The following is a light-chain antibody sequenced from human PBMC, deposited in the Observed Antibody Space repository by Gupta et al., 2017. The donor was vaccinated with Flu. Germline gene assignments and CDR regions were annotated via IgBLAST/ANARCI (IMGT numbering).Light chain of an antibody. V-gene: IGKV1-33*01. CDR1: QDVRSD. CDR2: DAS. Sequence: DIQMTQSPSSLSASVGDRVTITCQASQDVRSDLNWYQQKPGKAPKLLIYDASNLESGVPSRFSGSGSGTDFTLKISSLKPEDIATYYRQQYDNLEVTFGPGTKVDIK. J-gene: IGKJ3*01. CDR3: QQYDNLEVT.